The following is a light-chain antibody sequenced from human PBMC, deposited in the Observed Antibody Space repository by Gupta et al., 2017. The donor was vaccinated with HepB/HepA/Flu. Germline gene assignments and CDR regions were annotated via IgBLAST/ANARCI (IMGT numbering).Light chain of an antibody. CDR1: TAAGTNTHY. Sequence: QAVAPPEPSLTVSPGGTVPLTFGPSTAAGTNTHYPYWFQQKPGHAPRTLIYDTINKHPWTPARFSGSLLGGKAALTLSGAQPEDESEFYCLLYYRGVGVFGGGTKLTVL. CDR2: DTI. CDR3: LLYYRGVGV. J-gene: IGLJ3*02. V-gene: IGLV7-46*01.